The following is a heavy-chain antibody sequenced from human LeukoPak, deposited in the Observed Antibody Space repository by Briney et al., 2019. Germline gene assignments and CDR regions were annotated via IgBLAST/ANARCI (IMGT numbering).Heavy chain of an antibody. D-gene: IGHD3-10*01. J-gene: IGHJ3*02. CDR2: ISSSGSTI. CDR1: GFTFSDYY. CDR3: AKGVRITMVRGAFDI. Sequence: GGSLRLSCAASGFTFSDYYMSWIRQAPGKGLEWVSYISSSGSTIYYADSVKGRFTISRDNAKNSLYLQMNSLRAEDTALYYCAKGVRITMVRGAFDIWGQGTMVTVSS. V-gene: IGHV3-11*01.